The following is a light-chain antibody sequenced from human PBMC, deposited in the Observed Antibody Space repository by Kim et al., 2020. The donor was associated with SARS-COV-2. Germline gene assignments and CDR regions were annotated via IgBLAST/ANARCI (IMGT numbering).Light chain of an antibody. CDR1: SSNIGAGYD. V-gene: IGLV1-40*01. J-gene: IGLJ3*02. CDR3: QSYDSSLSGPFV. CDR2: GNS. Sequence: QSVLTQPPSVSGAPGQRVTISCTGSSSNIGAGYDVHWYQQLPGTAPKLLIYGNSNRPSGVPDRFSGSKSGTSASLAITGLQAEDEADYYCQSYDSSLSGPFVFGGGTQLTVL.